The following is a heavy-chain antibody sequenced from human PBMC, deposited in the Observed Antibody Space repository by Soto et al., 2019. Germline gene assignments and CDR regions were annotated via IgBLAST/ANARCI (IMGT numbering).Heavy chain of an antibody. Sequence: QVQLVQSGAEVKKPGASVKVSCKASGYTFTSYAIHWVRQAPGQTLEWMGWISAGNGYPRYSGKFQGRVTITRDISASTTYMELSSLRSEDTAVYYCARVVLGSGIYHNVFDYWGQGTLVTVSS. J-gene: IGHJ4*02. CDR1: GYTFTSYA. CDR2: ISAGNGYP. V-gene: IGHV1-3*01. D-gene: IGHD3-10*01. CDR3: ARVVLGSGIYHNVFDY.